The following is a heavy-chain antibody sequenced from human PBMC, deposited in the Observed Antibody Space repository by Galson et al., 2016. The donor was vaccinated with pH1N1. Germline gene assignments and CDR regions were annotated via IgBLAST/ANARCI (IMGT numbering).Heavy chain of an antibody. CDR2: ISWNGGIA. Sequence: SLRLPCATSGFRFDDYAMHWVRQAPGKGLEWVSGISWNGGIAGYADSMKGRLIISRDNAKNDLYLQMNSLRVEETALYYCARYFSGGRRSVVDAFDAWGQGTMVAVSS. V-gene: IGHV3-9*01. CDR3: ARYFSGGRRSVVDAFDA. J-gene: IGHJ3*01. CDR1: GFRFDDYA. D-gene: IGHD2-15*01.